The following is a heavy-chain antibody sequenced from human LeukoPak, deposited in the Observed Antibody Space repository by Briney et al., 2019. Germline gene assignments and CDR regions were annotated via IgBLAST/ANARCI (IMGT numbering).Heavy chain of an antibody. J-gene: IGHJ4*02. Sequence: PGGSLRLSCAASGFTFISYSMNWVRQAPGKGLEWVSSISSSSSYIYYADSVKGRFTISRDNAKNSLYLQMNSLRAEDTAVYYCARSKGIVVVPAAMSYWGQGTLVTVSS. CDR2: ISSSSSYI. V-gene: IGHV3-21*01. D-gene: IGHD2-2*01. CDR1: GFTFISYS. CDR3: ARSKGIVVVPAAMSY.